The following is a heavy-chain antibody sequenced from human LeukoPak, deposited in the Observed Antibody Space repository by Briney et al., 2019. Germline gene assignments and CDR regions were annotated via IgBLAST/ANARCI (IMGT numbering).Heavy chain of an antibody. V-gene: IGHV3-30*04. CDR2: ISYDGSNK. Sequence: GRSLRLSCAASGFTFSSYAMHWVRQAPGKGLEWVAVISYDGSNKYYADSVKGRFTISRDNSKNTLYLQMNSLRAEDTVVYYCARENGDYYGMDVWGQGTTVTVSS. CDR1: GFTFSSYA. D-gene: IGHD4-17*01. CDR3: ARENGDYYGMDV. J-gene: IGHJ6*02.